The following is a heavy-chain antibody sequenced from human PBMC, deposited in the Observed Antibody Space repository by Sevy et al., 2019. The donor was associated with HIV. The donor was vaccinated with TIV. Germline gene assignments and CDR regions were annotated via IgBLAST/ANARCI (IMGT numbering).Heavy chain of an antibody. Sequence: SETLSLTCAVYGGSFSGYYWSWIRQPPGKGLEWIGEINHSGSTNYNPSLKSRVTISVDKSKNQFSLKLSSVTAADTAVYYCARLYYYDSSGYFDYWGQGTLVTVSS. CDR1: GGSFSGYY. CDR3: ARLYYYDSSGYFDY. V-gene: IGHV4-34*01. J-gene: IGHJ4*02. CDR2: INHSGST. D-gene: IGHD3-22*01.